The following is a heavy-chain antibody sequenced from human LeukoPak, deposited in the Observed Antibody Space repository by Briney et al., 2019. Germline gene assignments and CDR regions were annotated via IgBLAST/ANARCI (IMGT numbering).Heavy chain of an antibody. D-gene: IGHD3-22*01. V-gene: IGHV4-34*01. CDR3: ASSFYYDSRDY. Sequence: SETLSLTCVVYGGSFSGYFWSWIRQPPGKGLEWIGEITPSGSTNYSPSLKSRVSISIDTSKKKLSLRLTSVTATDSAVYYCASSFYYDSRDYWGQGTLVTVSS. J-gene: IGHJ4*02. CDR2: ITPSGST. CDR1: GGSFSGYF.